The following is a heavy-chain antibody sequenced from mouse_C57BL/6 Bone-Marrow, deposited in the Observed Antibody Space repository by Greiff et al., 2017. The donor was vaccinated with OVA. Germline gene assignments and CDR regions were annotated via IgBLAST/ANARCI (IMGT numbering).Heavy chain of an antibody. V-gene: IGHV1-76*01. J-gene: IGHJ4*01. CDR3: ARGGYPPMDY. CDR1: GYTFTDYY. Sequence: QVQLQQSGAELVRPGASVKLSCKASGYTFTDYYINWVKQRPGQGLEWIARIYPGSGNTYYNEKFKGKATLTAEKSSSTAYMQLSSLTSEDSAVYFCARGGYPPMDYWGQGTSVTVSS. CDR2: IYPGSGNT. D-gene: IGHD2-2*01.